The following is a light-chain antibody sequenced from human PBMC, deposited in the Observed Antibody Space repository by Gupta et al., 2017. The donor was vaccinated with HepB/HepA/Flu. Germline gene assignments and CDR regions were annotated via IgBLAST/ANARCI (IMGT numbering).Light chain of an antibody. J-gene: IGLJ2*01. CDR1: SSNVGSRT. CDR3: STWDDSRNGVV. CDR2: NND. V-gene: IGLV1-44*01. Sequence: QSVLTQPPSTSGTPGQTVTISCFGSSSNVGSRTVNWYQHLPGRSPKLFIYNNDQRPSGVSDRFSGSKSGTSASLAINGLQPDDEADYYCSTWDDSRNGVVFGGGTKVTVL.